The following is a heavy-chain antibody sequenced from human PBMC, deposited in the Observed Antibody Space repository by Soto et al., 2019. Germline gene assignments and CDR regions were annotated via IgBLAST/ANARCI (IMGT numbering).Heavy chain of an antibody. J-gene: IGHJ4*02. D-gene: IGHD2-15*01. CDR3: ARDWKGGSLFDY. V-gene: IGHV3-21*01. Sequence: GGSLRLSCAASGFTFSSYSMNWVRQAPGKGLEWVSSISSSSSYIYYADSVKGRLTISRDNAKNSLYLQMNSLRAEDTAVYYCARDWKGGSLFDYWGQGTLVTVSS. CDR2: ISSSSSYI. CDR1: GFTFSSYS.